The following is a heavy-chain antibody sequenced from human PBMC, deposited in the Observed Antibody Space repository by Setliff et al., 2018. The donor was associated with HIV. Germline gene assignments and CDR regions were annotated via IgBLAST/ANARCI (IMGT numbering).Heavy chain of an antibody. CDR3: ARGQSSSWSPTLGYYYYYMDV. Sequence: ASVKVSCKASGYTFTSYGISWVRQAPGQGLEWMGWISGYNGDTKYAQRFQGRVAMTTETSTSTAYMELRTLRSDDTAVYYCARGQSSSWSPTLGYYYYYMDVWGKGTTVTVSS. CDR1: GYTFTSYG. CDR2: ISGYNGDT. V-gene: IGHV1-18*01. D-gene: IGHD6-13*01. J-gene: IGHJ6*03.